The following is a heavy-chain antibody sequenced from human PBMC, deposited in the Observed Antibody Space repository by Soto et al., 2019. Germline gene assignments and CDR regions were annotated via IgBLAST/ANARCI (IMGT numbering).Heavy chain of an antibody. V-gene: IGHV1-69*13. D-gene: IGHD1-7*01. Sequence: GASVKVACKASGGTFSSYAISWVLQAPGQGLEWMGGIIPIFGTANYAQKFQGRVTITADESTSTAYMELSSLRSEDTAVYYCARDSFTVTGTKEEYYYYGMDVWGQGTTVTVSS. CDR1: GGTFSSYA. J-gene: IGHJ6*02. CDR3: ARDSFTVTGTKEEYYYYGMDV. CDR2: IIPIFGTA.